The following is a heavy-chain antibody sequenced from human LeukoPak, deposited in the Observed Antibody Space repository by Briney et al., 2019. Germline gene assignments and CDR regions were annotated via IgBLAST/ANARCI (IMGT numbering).Heavy chain of an antibody. CDR3: ASKSIGEGFDY. J-gene: IGHJ4*02. D-gene: IGHD3-10*01. Sequence: GASVKVSCKASGYTFTSYDINWVRQATGQGLEWMGWMNPNSGNTGYAQEFQGRVTITRNTSISTAYMELSSLRSEDTAVYYCASKSIGEGFDYWGQGTLVTVSS. V-gene: IGHV1-8*03. CDR1: GYTFTSYD. CDR2: MNPNSGNT.